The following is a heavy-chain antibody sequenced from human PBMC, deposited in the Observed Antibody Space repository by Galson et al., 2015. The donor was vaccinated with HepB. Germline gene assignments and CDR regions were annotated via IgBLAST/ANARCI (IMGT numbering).Heavy chain of an antibody. Sequence: SLRLSCAASGFRFSNYWINWVRQAPGKGLEWVANIQRDGSTKNYVDSVKGRFTVSRDNAKTSVYLQMNSLRAEDTAVYYCARAGGPGSLDIWGQGTMVTVSS. J-gene: IGHJ3*02. D-gene: IGHD1-1*01. CDR1: GFRFSNYW. V-gene: IGHV3-7*03. CDR2: IQRDGSTK. CDR3: ARAGGPGSLDI.